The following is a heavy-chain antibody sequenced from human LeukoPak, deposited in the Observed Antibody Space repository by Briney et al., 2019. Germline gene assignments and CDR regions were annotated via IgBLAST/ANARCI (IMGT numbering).Heavy chain of an antibody. CDR3: VKDLGVAGDF. V-gene: IGHV3-30*18. CDR2: ITYDGSNK. D-gene: IGHD6-19*01. Sequence: GRSLRLSCAASGFTFSSYGMHWVRQAPGKGLDWVAVITYDGSNKYYADSVKGRFTISRDNSKNTLYLQMSSLRAEDTAVYYCVKDLGVAGDFWGQGTLVTVSP. CDR1: GFTFSSYG. J-gene: IGHJ4*02.